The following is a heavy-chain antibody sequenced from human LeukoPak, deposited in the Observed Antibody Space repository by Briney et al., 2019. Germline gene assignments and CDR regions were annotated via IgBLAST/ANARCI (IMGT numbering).Heavy chain of an antibody. CDR2: INPSGGST. V-gene: IGHV1-46*01. CDR1: GYTFTSYY. D-gene: IGHD2-2*01. CDR3: ARDSQSIVAVPAAQHFDY. J-gene: IGHJ4*02. Sequence: ASVKVSCKASGYTFTSYYMHWVRQVPGQGLEWMGIINPSGGSTSYAQKFQGRVTMTRDTSTSTVYMELSSLRSEGTAVYYCARDSQSIVAVPAAQHFDYWGQGTLVTVSS.